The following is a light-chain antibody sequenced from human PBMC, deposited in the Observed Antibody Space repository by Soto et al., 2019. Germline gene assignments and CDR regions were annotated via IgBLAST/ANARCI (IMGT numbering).Light chain of an antibody. CDR3: WSYAGSSWI. V-gene: IGLV2-23*01. Sequence: QSVLTQPVSVSGSPGQSITISCTGTSSDIGKYNLVTWYQQHPGKAPKLLIYEGSKRPSGVSTRFSGSKSGNAASLTISGLQGEDEADYYCWSYAGSSWIFGGGTKLTVL. CDR1: SSDIGKYNL. J-gene: IGLJ3*02. CDR2: EGS.